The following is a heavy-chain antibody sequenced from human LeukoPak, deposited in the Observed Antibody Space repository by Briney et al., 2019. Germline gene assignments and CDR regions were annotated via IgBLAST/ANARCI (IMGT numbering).Heavy chain of an antibody. CDR2: IWSDGTNT. CDR3: AKAAQRGFDYSNSLDK. CDR1: GFTFSHYG. J-gene: IGHJ4*02. V-gene: IGHV3-33*06. D-gene: IGHD4-11*01. Sequence: GGSLRLSCATSGFTFSHYGMHWVRQAPGKGLEWAAVIWSDGTNTYYGDPVKGRFTISRDNFQRTVYLQMNSLRAEDTAVYYCAKAAQRGFDYSNSLDKWGQGTLVTVSS.